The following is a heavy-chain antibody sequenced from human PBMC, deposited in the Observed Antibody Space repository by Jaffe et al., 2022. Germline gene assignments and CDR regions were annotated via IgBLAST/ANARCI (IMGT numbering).Heavy chain of an antibody. Sequence: EVQLVESGGGLVQPGRSLRLSCAASGFTFDDYAMHWVRQAPGKGLEWVSGISWNSGSIGYADSVKGRFTISRDNAKNSLYLQMNSLRAEDTALYYCAKVSYCSGGSCYHGQFDYWGQGTLVTVSS. D-gene: IGHD2-15*01. CDR1: GFTFDDYA. CDR2: ISWNSGSI. V-gene: IGHV3-9*01. J-gene: IGHJ4*02. CDR3: AKVSYCSGGSCYHGQFDY.